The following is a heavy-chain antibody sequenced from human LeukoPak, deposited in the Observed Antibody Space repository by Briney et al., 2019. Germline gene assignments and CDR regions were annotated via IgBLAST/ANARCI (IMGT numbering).Heavy chain of an antibody. D-gene: IGHD5-24*01. CDR1: GFTFSSSA. V-gene: IGHV1-58*02. CDR3: AAGLEAATNMLDYYYYGMDV. CDR2: IVVGSGNT. Sequence: GASVKVSCKASGFTFSSSAMQWVRQARGQRLEWIGWIVVGSGNTNYAQKSQERVTITRDMSTSTAYMELSSLRSEDTAVYYCAAGLEAATNMLDYYYYGMDVWGQGTTVTVSS. J-gene: IGHJ6*02.